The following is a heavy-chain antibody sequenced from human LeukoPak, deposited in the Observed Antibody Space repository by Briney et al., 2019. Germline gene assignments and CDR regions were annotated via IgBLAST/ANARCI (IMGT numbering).Heavy chain of an antibody. J-gene: IGHJ4*02. CDR1: GGSISSSSYY. D-gene: IGHD4-23*01. Sequence: PSETLSLTCTVSGGSISSSSYYWGWIRQPPGKGLEWIGSIYYSGSTYYNPSLKSRVTISVDTSKNQFSLKLSSVTAADTAVYYCARDLAPFDYGGKGFFDYWGQGTLVTVSS. CDR2: IYYSGST. CDR3: ARDLAPFDYGGKGFFDY. V-gene: IGHV4-39*02.